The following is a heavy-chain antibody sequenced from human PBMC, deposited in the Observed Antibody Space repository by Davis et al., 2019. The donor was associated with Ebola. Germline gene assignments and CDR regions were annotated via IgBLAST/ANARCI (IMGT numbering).Heavy chain of an antibody. V-gene: IGHV3-43*02. CDR3: VKDRRSSGWVYYFDH. D-gene: IGHD6-25*01. J-gene: IGHJ4*02. CDR1: GFTFEDDA. CDR2: ISGLGDKT. Sequence: GGSLRLSCAASGFTFEDDAMHWVRQAPGKGPEWVSLISGLGDKTDYADSVKGRFTISRDNSKNTVYLQMNSLRGDDTALYYCVKDRRSSGWVYYFDHWGQGALVTVSS.